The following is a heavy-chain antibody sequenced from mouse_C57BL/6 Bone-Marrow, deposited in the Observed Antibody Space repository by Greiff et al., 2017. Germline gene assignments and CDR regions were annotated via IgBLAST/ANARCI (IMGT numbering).Heavy chain of an antibody. D-gene: IGHD2-5*01. CDR2: IDPENGDT. CDR1: GFNIKDDY. V-gene: IGHV14-4*01. J-gene: IGHJ3*01. CDR3: TTAYYSNYGGFAY. Sequence: VQLQQSGAELVRPGASVKLSCTASGFNIKDDYMHWVKQRPEQGLEWIGWIDPENGDTEYASKFQGKATITADTSSNTAYLQLSSLTSEDTAVYYCTTAYYSNYGGFAYWGQGTLVTVSA.